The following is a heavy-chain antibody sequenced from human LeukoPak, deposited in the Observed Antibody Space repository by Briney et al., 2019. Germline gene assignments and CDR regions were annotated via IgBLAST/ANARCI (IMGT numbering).Heavy chain of an antibody. V-gene: IGHV1-18*01. CDR3: ARGGLRSYGSGSYTNWFDP. CDR1: GYTFTSYG. J-gene: IGHJ5*02. D-gene: IGHD3-10*01. Sequence: ASVKVSCKASGYTFTSYGISWVRQAPGQGLEWMGWISAHNGNTNYAQKLQGRVTMTTDTSTSTAYMELRSLRSDDTAVYYCARGGLRSYGSGSYTNWFDPWGQGTLVTVSS. CDR2: ISAHNGNT.